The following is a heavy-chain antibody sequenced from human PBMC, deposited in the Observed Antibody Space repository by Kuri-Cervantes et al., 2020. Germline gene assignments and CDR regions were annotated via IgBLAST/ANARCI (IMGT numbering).Heavy chain of an antibody. J-gene: IGHJ6*03. CDR3: ARGGEDIVVVPAAPLKDYYYYYYMDV. CDR1: GFTFRNYA. Sequence: GGSLRLSCAASGFTFRNYAMTWVRQAPGKGLEWVSTISGSDDSTYYSDPVKGRFTISRDNSKNTLYLQMNSLRAEDTAVYYCARGGEDIVVVPAAPLKDYYYYYYMDVWGKGTTVTVSS. CDR2: ISGSDDST. V-gene: IGHV3-23*01. D-gene: IGHD2-2*01.